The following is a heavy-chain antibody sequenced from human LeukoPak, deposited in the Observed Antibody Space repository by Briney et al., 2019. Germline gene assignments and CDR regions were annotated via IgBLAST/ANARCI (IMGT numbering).Heavy chain of an antibody. V-gene: IGHV3-7*01. Sequence: GGSLRLSCAASGFTFSSYWMSWVRQAPGKGLEWVANIKQDGSEKYYVDSVKGRFTISRDNAKNSLYLQMNSLRAEDTAVYYCARDGGVLRFLEWLPHYFDYWGQGTLVTVSP. CDR3: ARDGGVLRFLEWLPHYFDY. J-gene: IGHJ4*02. CDR2: IKQDGSEK. D-gene: IGHD3-3*01. CDR1: GFTFSSYW.